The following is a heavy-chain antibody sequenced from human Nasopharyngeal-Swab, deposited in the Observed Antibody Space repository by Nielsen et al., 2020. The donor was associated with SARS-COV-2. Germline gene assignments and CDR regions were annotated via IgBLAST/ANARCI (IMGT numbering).Heavy chain of an antibody. D-gene: IGHD3-10*01. J-gene: IGHJ4*02. V-gene: IGHV4-59*01. CDR3: ARGYGSGSYVGKNFDY. Sequence: SETLSLTCTVSGGSINNYYWTWIRQPPGKGLEWIGYFSSSGGTNSNPSLRSRVSLSLDTSKSQFSLKLSSVTAADAAVYFCARGYGSGSYVGKNFDYWGQGTLVAVSS. CDR2: FSSSGGT. CDR1: GGSINNYY.